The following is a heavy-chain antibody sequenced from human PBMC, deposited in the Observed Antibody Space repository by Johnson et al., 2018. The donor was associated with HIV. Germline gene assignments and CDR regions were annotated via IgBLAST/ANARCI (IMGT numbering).Heavy chain of an antibody. CDR1: GFTFSSYA. V-gene: IGHV3-30-3*01. Sequence: QMQLVESGGGVVQPGRSLRLSCAASGFTFSSYAMHWVRQAPGKGLEWVAVISYDGSNKYYADSVKGRFTISRDNAKNTLYLQMHSLRAEDTAVYYCAKDIGDGYNRWGGLDIWGQGTMVTVSS. D-gene: IGHD5-24*01. CDR3: AKDIGDGYNRWGGLDI. J-gene: IGHJ3*02. CDR2: ISYDGSNK.